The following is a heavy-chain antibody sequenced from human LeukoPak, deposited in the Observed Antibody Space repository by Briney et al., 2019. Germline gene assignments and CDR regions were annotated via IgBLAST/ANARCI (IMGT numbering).Heavy chain of an antibody. CDR3: ARDGYGYNYMDV. CDR1: GFSVSSNF. J-gene: IGHJ6*03. V-gene: IGHV3-53*01. Sequence: PGGSLRLSCEASGFSVSSNFMSWVRQAPGKGLEWVSVIYSGGTTYNADSVRGRFTISRDNSKNTLYLQMNSLRAEDTAVYYCARDGYGYNYMDVWGKGTTATVSS. CDR2: IYSGGTT. D-gene: IGHD5-12*01.